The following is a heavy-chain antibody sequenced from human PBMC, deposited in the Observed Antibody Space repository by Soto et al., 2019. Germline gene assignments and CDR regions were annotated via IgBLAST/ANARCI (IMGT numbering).Heavy chain of an antibody. V-gene: IGHV3-66*04. Sequence: EVQLVESGGGLVQPGGSLRLSCAASGFTVSSNYMSWVRQAPGKGLEWVSVIYSGGSTYYADSVKGRFTISRDNSKNTLYLQMNSLRAEDTAVYYCARQWLVYNWCDPWGQGTLVTVSS. J-gene: IGHJ5*02. CDR1: GFTVSSNY. CDR3: ARQWLVYNWCDP. CDR2: IYSGGST. D-gene: IGHD6-19*01.